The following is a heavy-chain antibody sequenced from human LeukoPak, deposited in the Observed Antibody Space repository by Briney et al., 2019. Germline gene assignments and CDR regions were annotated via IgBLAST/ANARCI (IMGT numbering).Heavy chain of an antibody. CDR1: GGSISSSSYY. D-gene: IGHD1-26*01. Sequence: PAETLSLPCTVSGGSISSSSYYWGWIRQPPGKGLQWIGRIYTNGSTNYNPSLKSRLTMSVDTSKTQSSLKLSSVTAADTAVYYCARVKPSRSYPDYWGQGTLVTVSS. V-gene: IGHV4-39*07. CDR2: IYTNGST. J-gene: IGHJ4*02. CDR3: ARVKPSRSYPDY.